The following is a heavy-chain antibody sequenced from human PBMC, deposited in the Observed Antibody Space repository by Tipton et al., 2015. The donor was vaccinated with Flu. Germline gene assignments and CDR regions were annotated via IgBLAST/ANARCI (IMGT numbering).Heavy chain of an antibody. CDR1: GGSIRSSSYY. V-gene: IGHV4-39*07. D-gene: IGHD3-22*01. CDR2: MLYGGST. Sequence: TLSLTCTVSGGSIRSSSYYWGWIRQPPGKGPEWIGSMLYGGSTYYNPSLESRVTISLDTSKNQFSLKLSSVTAADTAVYYCARDDSGFNDYWGPGTVVTVSP. J-gene: IGHJ4*02. CDR3: ARDDSGFNDY.